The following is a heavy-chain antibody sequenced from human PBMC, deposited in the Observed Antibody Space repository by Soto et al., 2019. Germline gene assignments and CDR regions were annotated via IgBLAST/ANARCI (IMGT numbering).Heavy chain of an antibody. J-gene: IGHJ4*02. Sequence: PSETLSLTCTVSGGSISSYYWSWNRQPPGKGLEWIGYIYYSGSTNYNPSLKSRVTISVDTSKNQFSLKLSSVTAADTAVYYCERHPCSSTSCPFDYWGQGTLVTVSP. CDR1: GGSISSYY. V-gene: IGHV4-59*08. CDR3: ERHPCSSTSCPFDY. CDR2: IYYSGST. D-gene: IGHD2-2*01.